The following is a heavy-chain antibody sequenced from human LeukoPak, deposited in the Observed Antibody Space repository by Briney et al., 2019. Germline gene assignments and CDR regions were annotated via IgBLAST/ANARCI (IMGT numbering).Heavy chain of an antibody. CDR3: ASAGYCSGGSCYSYLS. V-gene: IGHV1-69*04. D-gene: IGHD2-15*01. J-gene: IGHJ5*02. Sequence: ASVKVSCKASGGTFSSYAISWVRQAPGQGLEWMGRIIPILGIANYAQKFQGRVTITADKSTSAAYMELSSLRSEDTAVYYCASAGYCSGGSCYSYLSWGQGTLVTVSS. CDR1: GGTFSSYA. CDR2: IIPILGIA.